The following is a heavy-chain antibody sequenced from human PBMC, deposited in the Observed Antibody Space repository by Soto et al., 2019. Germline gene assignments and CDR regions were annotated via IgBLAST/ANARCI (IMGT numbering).Heavy chain of an antibody. CDR3: ASGYSGYDIGYHYYMDV. CDR1: GGSISSSSYY. D-gene: IGHD5-12*01. J-gene: IGHJ6*03. V-gene: IGHV4-39*01. Sequence: KPSETLSLACTVSGGSISSSSYYWGWIRQPPGKGLEWIGSIYYSGSTYYNPSLKSRVTISVDTSKNQFSLKLSSVAAADTAVYYCASGYSGYDIGYHYYMDVWGKGTTVTVSS. CDR2: IYYSGST.